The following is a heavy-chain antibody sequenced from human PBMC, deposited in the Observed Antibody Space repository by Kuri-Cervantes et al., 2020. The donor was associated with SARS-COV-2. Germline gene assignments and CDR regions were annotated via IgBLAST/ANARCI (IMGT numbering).Heavy chain of an antibody. CDR3: ARELGLTTVNWFDP. CDR2: IYYSGST. D-gene: IGHD4-17*01. V-gene: IGHV4-59*01. J-gene: IGHJ5*02. CDR1: GGSISSYY. Sequence: GSLRPSCTVSGGSISSYYWSWIRQPPGKGLEWIGYIYYSGSTNYNPPLKSRVTISVDTSKNQFSLKLSSVTAADTAVYYCARELGLTTVNWFDPWGQGTLVTVSS.